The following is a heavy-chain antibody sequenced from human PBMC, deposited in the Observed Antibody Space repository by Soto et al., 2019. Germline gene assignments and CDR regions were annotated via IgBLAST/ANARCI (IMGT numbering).Heavy chain of an antibody. Sequence: HPGGSLRLSCAASGFTFSSYWMSWVRQAPGKGLEWVANIKQDGSEKYYVDSVKGRFTISRDNAKNSLYLQMNSLRAEDTAVYYCARGLTIFGVARTYYFDYWGQGTLVTVSS. V-gene: IGHV3-7*01. CDR1: GFTFSSYW. CDR2: IKQDGSEK. CDR3: ARGLTIFGVARTYYFDY. D-gene: IGHD3-3*01. J-gene: IGHJ4*02.